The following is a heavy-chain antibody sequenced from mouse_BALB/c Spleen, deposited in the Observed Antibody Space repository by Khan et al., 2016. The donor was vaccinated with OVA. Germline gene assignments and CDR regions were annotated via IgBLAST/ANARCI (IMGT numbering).Heavy chain of an antibody. J-gene: IGHJ2*01. Sequence: EVKLLESGPGPVKPSQSLSLTRTVTGYSITSDYAWNWIRQFPGNKLEWMGYISYSGSTSYHPSLKSRISITRDTSKNQFFLQLNSVTTEDTATYYCARGDYFDYWGQGTTLTVSS. CDR1: GYSITSDYA. CDR3: ARGDYFDY. V-gene: IGHV3-2*02. CDR2: ISYSGST.